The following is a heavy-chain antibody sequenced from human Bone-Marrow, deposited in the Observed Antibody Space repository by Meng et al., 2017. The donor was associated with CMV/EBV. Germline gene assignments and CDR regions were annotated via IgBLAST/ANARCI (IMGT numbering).Heavy chain of an antibody. CDR1: GFSLTTNGVG. J-gene: IGHJ4*02. V-gene: IGHV2-5*02. Sequence: QLPLKESGPTLVKPTQTLTLTCTFSGFSLTTNGVGVGWIRQPPGKALEWLALIYWDDDKGYSPFLKSRLTVTKDTSKNQVVLTMTNMDPVDTATYYCARLGVPVAKVYFDYWGQGTLVTVSS. D-gene: IGHD2-2*01. CDR2: IYWDDDK. CDR3: ARLGVPVAKVYFDY.